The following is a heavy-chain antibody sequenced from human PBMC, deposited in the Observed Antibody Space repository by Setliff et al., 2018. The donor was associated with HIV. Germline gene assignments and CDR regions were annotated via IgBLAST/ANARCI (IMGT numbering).Heavy chain of an antibody. CDR3: ASGYQYDSSGYYYVAPIDY. J-gene: IGHJ4*02. V-gene: IGHV4-39*01. CDR2: IYYTGSA. D-gene: IGHD3-22*01. CDR1: GGSISSSSYY. Sequence: SETLSLTCTVSGGSISSSSYYWGCIRQPPGKGLEWIGSIYYTGSANYNPSLKSRVTMSVDTSKNQFSLKLSSVTAADTAVYYCASGYQYDSSGYYYVAPIDYWGQGTLVTVSS.